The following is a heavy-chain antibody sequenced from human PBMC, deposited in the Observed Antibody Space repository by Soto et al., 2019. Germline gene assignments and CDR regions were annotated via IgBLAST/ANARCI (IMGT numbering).Heavy chain of an antibody. CDR1: GFTFSSYA. CDR2: ISGSGGST. Sequence: AGGSLRLSCAASGFTFSSYAMSWVRPAPGKGLEWVSAISGSGGSTYYADSVKGRFTISRDNSKNTLYLQMNSLRAEDTAVYYCAKVLGSGSYYDAFDIWGQGTMVTVSS. D-gene: IGHD1-26*01. CDR3: AKVLGSGSYYDAFDI. V-gene: IGHV3-23*01. J-gene: IGHJ3*02.